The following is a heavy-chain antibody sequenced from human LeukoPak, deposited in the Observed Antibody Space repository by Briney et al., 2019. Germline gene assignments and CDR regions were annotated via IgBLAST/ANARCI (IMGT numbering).Heavy chain of an antibody. J-gene: IGHJ4*02. CDR2: INAYLRQT. CDR3: ARGIAVADLDPFY. Sequence: GASVKVSCKASGYKFINYGINWVRQAPGQGLEWMGWINAYLRQTTYAQKFQDRVTMTTDTSTSTAYMELRSLTSDDTAVYYCARGIAVADLDPFYWGQGTLVTVSS. D-gene: IGHD6-19*01. CDR1: GYKFINYG. V-gene: IGHV1-18*01.